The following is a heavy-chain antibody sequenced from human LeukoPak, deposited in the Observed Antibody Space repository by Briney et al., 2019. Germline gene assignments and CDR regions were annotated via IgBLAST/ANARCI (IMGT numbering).Heavy chain of an antibody. CDR1: GFTFSSYS. J-gene: IGHJ6*03. CDR2: ISSSSSYI. V-gene: IGHV3-21*01. Sequence: PGGSLRLSCAASGFTFSSYSMNWVRQAPGKGLEWVSSISSSSSYIYYADSVKDRFTISRDNAKNSLYLQMNSLRAEDTAVYYCARVLNYDILTGYSDYYYYYMDVWGKGTTVTVSS. D-gene: IGHD3-9*01. CDR3: ARVLNYDILTGYSDYYYYYMDV.